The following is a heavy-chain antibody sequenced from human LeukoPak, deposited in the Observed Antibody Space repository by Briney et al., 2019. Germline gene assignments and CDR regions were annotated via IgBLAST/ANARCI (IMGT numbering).Heavy chain of an antibody. CDR1: GFTFSSYW. CDR2: IKQDGSEK. V-gene: IGHV3-7*01. D-gene: IGHD3-3*01. CDR3: AREPSETIFGVVILRGFVP. Sequence: SGRSLRLSCAASGFTFSSYWMSWVRQAPGKGLEWVANIKQDGSEKYYVDSVKGRFTISRDNAKNSQYLQMNSLRAEDTAVYYCAREPSETIFGVVILRGFVPWGQGTLVTVSS. J-gene: IGHJ5*02.